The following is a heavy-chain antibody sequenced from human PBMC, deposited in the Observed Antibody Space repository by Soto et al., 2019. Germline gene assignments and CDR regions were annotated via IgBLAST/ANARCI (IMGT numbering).Heavy chain of an antibody. CDR3: ARAVNGYSSGWYYFDY. J-gene: IGHJ4*02. V-gene: IGHV4-61*01. CDR1: GDSVSSGSYY. CDR2: IYYSGST. D-gene: IGHD6-19*01. Sequence: TSETLSLTCTVSGDSVSSGSYYWSWIRQPPGKGLEWIGYIYYSGSTNYNPSLKSRVTISVDTSKNQFSLKLTSVTAADTAVYYCARAVNGYSSGWYYFDYWGQGTLVTVSS.